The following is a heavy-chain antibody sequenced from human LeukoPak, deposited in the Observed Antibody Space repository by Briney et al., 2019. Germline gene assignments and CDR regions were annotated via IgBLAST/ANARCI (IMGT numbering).Heavy chain of an antibody. D-gene: IGHD6-13*01. J-gene: IGHJ4*02. CDR1: GGSFSGYY. CDR3: ARGRRYSSTVDY. CDR2: INHSGST. Sequence: SETLSLTCAVYGGSFSGYYWSWVRQPPGKGLEWIGEINHSGSTNYNPSLKSRVTISVDTSKNQFSLKLSSVTAADTAVYYCARGRRYSSTVDYWGQGTLVTVSS. V-gene: IGHV4-34*01.